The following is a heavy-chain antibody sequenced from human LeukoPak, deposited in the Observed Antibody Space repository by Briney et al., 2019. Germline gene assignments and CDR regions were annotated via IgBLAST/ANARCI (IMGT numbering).Heavy chain of an antibody. Sequence: GGSLRLSCAASGFTFSSYWMHWVRQAPGKGLVWVSRINSDGSSTSYADSVKGRFTISRYNAKNTLYLQVNSLRAEDTAVYYCASEADSYNWNDDLDYWGKGTPVTVSS. J-gene: IGHJ4*02. CDR3: ASEADSYNWNDDLDY. V-gene: IGHV3-74*01. CDR1: GFTFSSYW. D-gene: IGHD1-1*01. CDR2: INSDGSST.